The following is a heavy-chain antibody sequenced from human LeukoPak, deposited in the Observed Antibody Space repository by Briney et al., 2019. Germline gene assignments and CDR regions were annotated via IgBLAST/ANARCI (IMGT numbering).Heavy chain of an antibody. J-gene: IGHJ5*02. CDR3: AAGPLSRERWFDP. CDR2: FDPEDGET. V-gene: IGHV1-24*01. D-gene: IGHD1-1*01. CDR1: GYTLTELS. Sequence: ASVKVSCKVSGYTLTELSMHWVRQAPGKGLEWMGGFDPEDGETIYAQKFQGRVTMTEDTSTDTAYMELSSLRSVDTAVYYCAAGPLSRERWFDPWGQGTLVTVSS.